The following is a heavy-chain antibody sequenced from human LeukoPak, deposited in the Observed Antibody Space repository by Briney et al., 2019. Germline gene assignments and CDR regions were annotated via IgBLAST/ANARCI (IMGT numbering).Heavy chain of an antibody. CDR2: IWYDGSNK. V-gene: IGHV3-33*01. CDR3: ARSKGDSTGYYYHYFDY. Sequence: GGSLRLSCAASGFTFSSYGMHWVRQSPGKGLGWVAVIWYDGSNKYYADSVKGRFTISRDNSKNTLYLQMNSLRAEDTAVYYCARSKGDSTGYYYHYFDYWGQGTLVTVSS. J-gene: IGHJ4*02. CDR1: GFTFSSYG. D-gene: IGHD3-22*01.